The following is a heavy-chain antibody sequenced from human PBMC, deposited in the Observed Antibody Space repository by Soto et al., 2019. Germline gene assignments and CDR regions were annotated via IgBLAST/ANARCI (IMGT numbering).Heavy chain of an antibody. CDR1: GYTFDRYY. J-gene: IGHJ6*02. CDR3: TRGSFLEWSCMDV. Sequence: ASVKVSCKASGYTFDRYYMHRVRQAPGQGLEWMGMINPSGSITSYAQKFQGRVTMTRDTSTSTLSMELTSLRSEDTAVYYCTRGSFLEWSCMDVWGQGTTVTVSS. CDR2: INPSGSIT. V-gene: IGHV1-46*02. D-gene: IGHD3-3*01.